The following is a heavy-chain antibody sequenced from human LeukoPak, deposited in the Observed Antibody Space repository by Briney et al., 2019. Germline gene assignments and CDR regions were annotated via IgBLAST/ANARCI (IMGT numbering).Heavy chain of an antibody. CDR1: GDSISSGDYY. V-gene: IGHV4-39*01. CDR2: ISSSGST. CDR3: ARHQYWQQQTGYMDV. D-gene: IGHD2/OR15-2a*01. Sequence: SETLSLTCTVSGDSISSGDYYWSWIRQPAGEGLEWIGRISSSGSTYYNPSLKSRVTISVDTSKNQFSLKLSSVTAADTAVYYCARHQYWQQQTGYMDVWGKGTTVTISS. J-gene: IGHJ6*03.